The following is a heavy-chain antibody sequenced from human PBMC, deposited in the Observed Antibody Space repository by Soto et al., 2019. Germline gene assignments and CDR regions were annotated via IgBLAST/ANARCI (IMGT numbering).Heavy chain of an antibody. V-gene: IGHV5-51*01. CDR3: ARQSGMDV. CDR1: GYSFTSYW. CDR2: IYPGDSDT. J-gene: IGHJ6*02. D-gene: IGHD5-12*01. Sequence: GESLKISCKGSGYSFTSYWIGWVRQMPGKGLEWMGIIYPGDSDTKCSPSFQGQVIISADKSIRTAYLQWSSLKASDTAIYYCARQSGMDVWGQGTTVTVSS.